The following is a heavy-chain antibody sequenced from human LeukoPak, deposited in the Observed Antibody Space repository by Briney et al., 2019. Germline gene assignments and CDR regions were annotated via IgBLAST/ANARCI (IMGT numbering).Heavy chain of an antibody. V-gene: IGHV3-48*01. D-gene: IGHD6-6*01. CDR1: GFTFSSYS. CDR3: ARISRSHDYDY. CDR2: ISSSSTTI. Sequence: PGGSLRLSCAGSGFTFSSYSMNWVRQAPGKGLEWVSYISSSSTTIYYADSVKDRFTISRDNSKNTVYLQMGSLRTEDMAVYYCARISRSHDYDYWGQGTLVTVSS. J-gene: IGHJ4*02.